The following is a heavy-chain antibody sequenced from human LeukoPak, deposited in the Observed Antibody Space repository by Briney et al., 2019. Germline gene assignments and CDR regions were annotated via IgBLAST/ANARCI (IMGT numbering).Heavy chain of an antibody. CDR3: APRGGGPLE. D-gene: IGHD1-26*01. CDR2: ISSSSTI. V-gene: IGHV3-48*02. Sequence: GGSLRLSCAASGFTFSSYSMNWVRQAPGKGLEWVSYISSSSTIYYADSVKGRFTISRDNAKNSLYLQMNSLRDEDTAVYYCAPRGGGPLEWGQGTLVTVSS. J-gene: IGHJ4*02. CDR1: GFTFSSYS.